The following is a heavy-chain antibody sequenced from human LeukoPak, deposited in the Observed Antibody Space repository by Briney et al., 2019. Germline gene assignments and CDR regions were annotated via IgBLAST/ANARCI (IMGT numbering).Heavy chain of an antibody. D-gene: IGHD2-2*01. J-gene: IGHJ6*04. V-gene: IGHV3-23*01. CDR3: AKPRGYCSSTSCYANYYYYYGMDV. CDR2: ISGSGGST. Sequence: GGSLRLSCAASGFIFSSYAMSWVRQAPGKGLEWVSAISGSGGSTYYADSVKGRFAISRDNSKNTLYLQMNSLRAEDTAVYYCAKPRGYCSSTSCYANYYYYYGMDVWGKGTTVTVSS. CDR1: GFIFSSYA.